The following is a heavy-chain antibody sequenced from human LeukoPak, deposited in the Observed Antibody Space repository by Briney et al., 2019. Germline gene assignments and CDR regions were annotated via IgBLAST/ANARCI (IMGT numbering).Heavy chain of an antibody. CDR1: GGSFSGYY. CDR3: ARGRGYSSSTRRGFDY. CDR2: INHSGST. Sequence: SETLSLTCADYGGSFSGYYWSWIRQPPGKGLEWIGEINHSGSTNYNPSLKSRVTISVDTSKNQFSLKLSSVTAADTAVYYCARGRGYSSSTRRGFDYWGQGTLVTVSS. D-gene: IGHD6-6*01. V-gene: IGHV4-34*01. J-gene: IGHJ4*02.